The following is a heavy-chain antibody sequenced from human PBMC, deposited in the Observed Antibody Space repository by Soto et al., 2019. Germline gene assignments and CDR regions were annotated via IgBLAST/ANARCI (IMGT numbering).Heavy chain of an antibody. CDR3: AREDSIIIPAVSDF. CDR1: GFNFNNYG. CDR2: VSKSDYT. V-gene: IGHV3-21*01. J-gene: IGHJ4*02. Sequence: PGGSLRLSCAVSGFNFNNYGINWVRQAPGKGLEWVSSVSKSDYTYYSDSVKGRFTISRDNAKNSVSLQMNTLRAEDTAVYYCAREDSIIIPAVSDFWGQGTLVTV. D-gene: IGHD2-2*01.